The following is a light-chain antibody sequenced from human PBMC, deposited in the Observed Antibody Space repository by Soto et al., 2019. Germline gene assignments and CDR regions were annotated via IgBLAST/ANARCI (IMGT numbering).Light chain of an antibody. CDR2: GAS. CDR3: QHYVERSPIT. V-gene: IGKV3-20*01. CDR1: EDISSY. Sequence: LTQSPSSLSASVGDRVTFTCRASEDISSYLAWYQQKPGQAPRLLIYGASSRATGIPDRFSGSGSGTDFTLTISRLEPEDFALYYCQHYVERSPITFGQGTRLEIK. J-gene: IGKJ5*01.